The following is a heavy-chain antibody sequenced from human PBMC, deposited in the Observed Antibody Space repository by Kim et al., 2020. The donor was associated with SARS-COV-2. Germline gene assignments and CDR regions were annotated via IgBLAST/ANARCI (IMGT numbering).Heavy chain of an antibody. J-gene: IGHJ5*02. CDR3: ARDGMGAREGSYYISDSGWFVP. V-gene: IGHV1-3*01. Sequence: ASVKVSCKASGYTFTSYAMHWVRQAPGQRLEWMGWINAGNGNTKYSQKVQGRVTITRDTSASTAYMELSSLRSEDTAVYYCARDGMGAREGSYYISDSGWFVPWGQASLFTVSS. CDR2: INAGNGNT. D-gene: IGHD3-10*01. CDR1: GYTFTSYA.